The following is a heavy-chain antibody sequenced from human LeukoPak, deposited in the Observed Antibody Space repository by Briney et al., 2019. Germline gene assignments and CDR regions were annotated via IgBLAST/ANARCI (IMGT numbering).Heavy chain of an antibody. J-gene: IGHJ4*02. CDR2: IYSGGST. Sequence: PGGSLRLSRAASGFIVSSNYMSWVRQAPGKGLEWVSIIYSGGSTYYADSVKGRFTISRDISKNTLHLQMNSLRAEDTAVYYCARLGYYDALTDILDDFWGQGTLVTVSS. D-gene: IGHD3-9*01. CDR3: ARLGYYDALTDILDDF. V-gene: IGHV3-53*01. CDR1: GFIVSSNY.